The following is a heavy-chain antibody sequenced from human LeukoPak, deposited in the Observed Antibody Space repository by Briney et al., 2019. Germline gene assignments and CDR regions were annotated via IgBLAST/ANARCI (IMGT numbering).Heavy chain of an antibody. CDR1: GGSISSYY. J-gene: IGHJ3*02. D-gene: IGHD3-10*01. CDR2: IYYSGST. V-gene: IGHV4-59*01. CDR3: ARDRGYGYPLLLDAFDI. Sequence: PSETLSLTCTVSGGSISSYYWSWIRQPPGKGLEWIGYIYYSGSTNYNPSLKSRVTISVDTSKNQFSLKLSSVTAADTAVYYCARDRGYGYPLLLDAFDIWGQGTMVTVSS.